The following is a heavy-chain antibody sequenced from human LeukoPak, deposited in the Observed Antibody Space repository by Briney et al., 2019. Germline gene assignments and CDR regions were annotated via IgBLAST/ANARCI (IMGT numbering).Heavy chain of an antibody. D-gene: IGHD6-13*01. CDR1: GSSISSSSYY. CDR3: ARTGSSSSWYNGAGCFDY. Sequence: SSETLSLTCTVSGSSISSSSYYWGWIRQPPGKGLEWIGSIYYSGSTYYNPSLKSRVTISVDTSKNQFSLKLSSVTAADTAVYYCARTGSSSSWYNGAGCFDYWGQGTLVTVSS. V-gene: IGHV4-39*01. J-gene: IGHJ4*02. CDR2: IYYSGST.